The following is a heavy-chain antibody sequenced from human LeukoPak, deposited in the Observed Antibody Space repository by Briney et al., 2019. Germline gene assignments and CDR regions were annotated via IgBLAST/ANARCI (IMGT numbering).Heavy chain of an antibody. V-gene: IGHV3-30*02. J-gene: IGHJ4*02. CDR1: GFTFSSYG. CDR2: IRYDGSNK. D-gene: IGHD2-2*01. CDR3: AKDQQTSWSSTFDY. Sequence: GGSLRLSCAASGFTFSSYGMHWVRQAPGKGLEWVAFIRYDGSNKYYADSVKGRFTISRDNSKNTLYLQMNSLRAEDTAVYYCAKDQQTSWSSTFDYWGQGTLVTVSS.